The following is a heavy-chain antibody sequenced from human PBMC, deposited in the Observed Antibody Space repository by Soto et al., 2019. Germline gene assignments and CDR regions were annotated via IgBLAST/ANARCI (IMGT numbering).Heavy chain of an antibody. Sequence: VKVSSKASGYTFTSYGICWVRHASGQGLEWMGWISAYNGNTNYAQKLQGRVPMTTDTSTSTAYMELRSLRSDDAAVYYCAREVVSWFDPWGQGTLVTVSS. CDR1: GYTFTSYG. D-gene: IGHD2-15*01. J-gene: IGHJ5*02. CDR2: ISAYNGNT. V-gene: IGHV1-18*04. CDR3: AREVVSWFDP.